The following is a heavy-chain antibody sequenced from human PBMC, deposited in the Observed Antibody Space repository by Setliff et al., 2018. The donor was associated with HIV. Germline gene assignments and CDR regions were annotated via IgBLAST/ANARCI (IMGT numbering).Heavy chain of an antibody. Sequence: SLRLSCAASGFTFSDYWMSWVRQAPGKGLEWVANIKQDGTDKYYVDSVKGRFTISRDNAKSTVYLQMGSLSADDTAVYYCARGGFNHAFDIWGQGTMVTVSS. CDR1: GFTFSDYW. CDR2: IKQDGTDK. D-gene: IGHD2-15*01. J-gene: IGHJ3*02. V-gene: IGHV3-7*01. CDR3: ARGGFNHAFDI.